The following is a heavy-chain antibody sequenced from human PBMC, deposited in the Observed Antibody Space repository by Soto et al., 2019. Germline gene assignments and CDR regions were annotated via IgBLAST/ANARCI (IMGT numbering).Heavy chain of an antibody. Sequence: KPSETLSLTCAVSGYSITSGHYWGWIRQPPGKGLEWIGYISFSGTTNYNPSLKSRVTISLDTSKTQFSLKLSSVTAADTAVYYCARDGRGYSGYSYDSWGQGTLVTVSS. CDR3: ARDGRGYSGYSYDS. CDR2: ISFSGTT. V-gene: IGHV4-38-2*02. J-gene: IGHJ4*02. CDR1: GYSITSGHY. D-gene: IGHD5-12*01.